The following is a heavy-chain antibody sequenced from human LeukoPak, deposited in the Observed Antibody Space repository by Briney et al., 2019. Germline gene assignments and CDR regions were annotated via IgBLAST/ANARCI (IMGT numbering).Heavy chain of an antibody. CDR3: ARLDTAMILGMDV. CDR2: IYPGDSDT. D-gene: IGHD5-18*01. Sequence: PGESLKISCKGSGYRFSGYWIAWVRQVPGKGLEWMGIIYPGDSDTRYSPSFEGQVTISADTSISTAYLQWNSLQASHTAMFYCARLDTAMILGMDVWGQGTTVTVSS. J-gene: IGHJ6*02. V-gene: IGHV5-51*01. CDR1: GYRFSGYW.